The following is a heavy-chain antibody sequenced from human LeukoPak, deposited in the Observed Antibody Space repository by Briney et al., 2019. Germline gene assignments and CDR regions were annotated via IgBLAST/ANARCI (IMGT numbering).Heavy chain of an antibody. CDR1: GFTFSSYG. Sequence: GGSLRLSCAASGFTFSSYGMHWVRQAPGKGLEWVAVISYDGSNKYYADSVKGRFTISRDNSKNTLYLQMNSLRAEDTAVYYCAKDRSSSWYYYYGMDVWGQGITVTVSS. CDR2: ISYDGSNK. V-gene: IGHV3-30*18. J-gene: IGHJ6*02. D-gene: IGHD6-13*01. CDR3: AKDRSSSWYYYYGMDV.